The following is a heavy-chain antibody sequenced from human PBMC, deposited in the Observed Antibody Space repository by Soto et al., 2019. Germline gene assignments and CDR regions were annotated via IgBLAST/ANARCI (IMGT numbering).Heavy chain of an antibody. CDR3: ASHRAPGYYYYGMDV. V-gene: IGHV4-39*01. CDR1: GGSISSSSYY. CDR2: IYYSGST. Sequence: PSETLSLTCTVSGGSISSSSYYWGWIRQPPGKGLEWIGSIYYSGSTYYDPSLKSRVTISVDTSKNQFSLKLSSVTAADTAVYYCASHRAPGYYYYGMDVCGQGTTVTVSS. J-gene: IGHJ6*02.